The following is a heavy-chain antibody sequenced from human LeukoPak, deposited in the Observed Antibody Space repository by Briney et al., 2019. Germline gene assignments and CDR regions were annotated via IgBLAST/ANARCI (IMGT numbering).Heavy chain of an antibody. V-gene: IGHV1-69*13. D-gene: IGHD3-3*02. CDR3: ARVGRSVLGVVTYYYYYGMDV. CDR2: IIPIFGTA. Sequence: ASVKVSCKASGGTFSSYAISWVRQAPGQGLEWMGGIIPIFGTANYAQKFQGRVTITADESTSTACMELSSLRSEDTAVYYCARVGRSVLGVVTYYYYYGMDVWGQGTTVTVSS. J-gene: IGHJ6*02. CDR1: GGTFSSYA.